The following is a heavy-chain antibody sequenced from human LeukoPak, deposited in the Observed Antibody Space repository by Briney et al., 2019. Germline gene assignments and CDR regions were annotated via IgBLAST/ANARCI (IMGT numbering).Heavy chain of an antibody. CDR1: GFTVSSNY. CDR2: IYSGGST. J-gene: IGHJ6*02. V-gene: IGHV3-66*02. CDR3: AKEVTYYYDSSGYSGDGMDV. Sequence: GGSLRLSCAASGFTVSSNYMSWVRQAPGKGLEWVSVIYSGGSTYYADSVKGRFTISRDNSKNTLYLQMNSLRAEDTAVYYCAKEVTYYYDSSGYSGDGMDVWGQGTTVTVSS. D-gene: IGHD3-22*01.